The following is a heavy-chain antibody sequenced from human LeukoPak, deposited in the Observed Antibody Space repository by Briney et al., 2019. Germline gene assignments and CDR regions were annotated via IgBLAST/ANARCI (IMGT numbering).Heavy chain of an antibody. V-gene: IGHV4-34*01. Sequence: PSETLSLTCAVYGGSFNGYYWSWIRQPPGKGLEWIGEINHSGSTNYNPSLKSRVTISVDTSKNQFSLKLSSVTAADTAVYYCARGGGWYGYIDYWGQGTLVTVSS. J-gene: IGHJ4*02. CDR2: INHSGST. CDR3: ARGGGWYGYIDY. CDR1: GGSFNGYY. D-gene: IGHD6-19*01.